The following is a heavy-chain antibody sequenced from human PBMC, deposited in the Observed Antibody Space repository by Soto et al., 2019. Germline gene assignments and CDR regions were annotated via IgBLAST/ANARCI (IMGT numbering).Heavy chain of an antibody. V-gene: IGHV1-69*01. J-gene: IGHJ3*01. CDR3: ARRSLRHSNAFDF. CDR1: GGTFRNLA. D-gene: IGHD2-15*01. CDR2: FIPIIGGG. Sequence: QVQLVQSGAEVKKPGSSVKVSCKASGGTFRNLAINWVRQAPGQGLEWMGGFIPIIGGGINAQKFQGRVTITSDESTSTAYMELSILKSEDTAMYFCARRSLRHSNAFDFWGQGTMVTVSS.